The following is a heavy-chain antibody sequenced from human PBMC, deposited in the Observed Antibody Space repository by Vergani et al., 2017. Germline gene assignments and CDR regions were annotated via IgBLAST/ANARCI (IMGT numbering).Heavy chain of an antibody. V-gene: IGHV3-30-3*01. D-gene: IGHD2-2*02. J-gene: IGHJ1*01. Sequence: QVQLVESGGGLVKPGGSLRLSCAASGFTFSSYAMHWVRQAPGKGLEWVAVISYDGSNKYYADSVKGRFTISRDNSKNTLYLQMNSLRAEDTAVYYCARAPSSLLYRAGYFQHWGQGTLVTVSS. CDR3: ARAPSSLLYRAGYFQH. CDR2: ISYDGSNK. CDR1: GFTFSSYA.